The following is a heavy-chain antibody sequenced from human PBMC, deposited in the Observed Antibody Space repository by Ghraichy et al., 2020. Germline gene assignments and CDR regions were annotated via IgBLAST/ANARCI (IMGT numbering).Heavy chain of an antibody. V-gene: IGHV3-7*01. Sequence: GGSLRLSCAASRFTFSSSWMSWVRQAPGKGLEWVAIIKQDGSEIQYVDSVKGRFSISRDNAKDLLYLQMNSLRGEDTAVYSCAKGGFYPDFWGQGTLVTVSS. J-gene: IGHJ4*02. CDR2: IKQDGSEI. CDR3: AKGGFYPDF. D-gene: IGHD3-22*01. CDR1: RFTFSSSW.